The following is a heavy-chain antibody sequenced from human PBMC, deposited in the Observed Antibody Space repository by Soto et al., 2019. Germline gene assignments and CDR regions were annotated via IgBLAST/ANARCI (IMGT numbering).Heavy chain of an antibody. V-gene: IGHV4-31*03. D-gene: IGHD5-18*01. CDR2: IYYRGST. Sequence: ASETLSLTCTVSGGSISSGGYYWSWIRQHPGKGLEWIGYIYYRGSTYYNPSLKSRVTISVDTSKNQFSLKLSSVTAADTAVYYCARDVRGGYSYAPRFPSPSWFDPWGQGTLVTVSS. CDR3: ARDVRGGYSYAPRFPSPSWFDP. CDR1: GGSISSGGYY. J-gene: IGHJ5*02.